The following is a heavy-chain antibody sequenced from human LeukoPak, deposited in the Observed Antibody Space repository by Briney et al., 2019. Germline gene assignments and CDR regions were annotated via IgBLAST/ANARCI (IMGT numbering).Heavy chain of an antibody. J-gene: IGHJ6*03. CDR3: ARSWFGNYYYYMDV. CDR1: GYTFTGYY. D-gene: IGHD3-10*01. CDR2: TNPNSGGT. Sequence: ASVKVSCKASGYTFTGYYMHWVRQAPGQGLEWMGWTNPNSGGTNYAQKFQGRVTMTRDTSISTAYMELSRLRSDDTAVYYCARSWFGNYYYYMDVWGKGTTVTISS. V-gene: IGHV1-2*02.